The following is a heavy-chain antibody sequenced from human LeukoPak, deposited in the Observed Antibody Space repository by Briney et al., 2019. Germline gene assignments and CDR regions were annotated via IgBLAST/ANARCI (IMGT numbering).Heavy chain of an antibody. Sequence: ASVKVSCKASGYTFTGYYMHWVRQAPGQGLEWMGWINPNSGGTNYAQKFQGWVTMTRDTSISTAYMELSRLRSDDTAVYYCASSRDKTYYDFWSGYWPVAFDIWGQGTMVTVSS. J-gene: IGHJ3*02. CDR2: INPNSGGT. V-gene: IGHV1-2*04. CDR3: ASSRDKTYYDFWSGYWPVAFDI. D-gene: IGHD3-3*01. CDR1: GYTFTGYY.